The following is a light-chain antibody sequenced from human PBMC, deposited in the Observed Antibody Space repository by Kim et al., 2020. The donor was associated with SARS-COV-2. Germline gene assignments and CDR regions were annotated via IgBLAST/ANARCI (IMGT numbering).Light chain of an antibody. CDR2: DVN. V-gene: IGLV2-14*03. CDR1: SSDVGGYNY. J-gene: IGLJ1*01. Sequence: AITISCTGTSSDVGGYNYGSWYQQHPGKAPKLMIYDVNNRPSGVSNRFSGSKSGNTASLTISGLQAEDEADYYCCSYASISAYVFGTGTKVTVL. CDR3: CSYASISAYV.